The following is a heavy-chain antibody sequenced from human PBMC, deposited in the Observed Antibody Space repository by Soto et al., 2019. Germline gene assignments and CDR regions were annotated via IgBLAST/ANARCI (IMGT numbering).Heavy chain of an antibody. V-gene: IGHV3-48*03. J-gene: IGHJ5*02. CDR2: ISLSGTTI. Sequence: GGSLRLSCAASGFTFSDYEMNWVRQAPGKGLEWVSYISLSGTTIHYADSVKGRFTISRDNAKNSVYLQMNSLRVEDTAIYYCAREGGFDWFYPWGQGTLVTVSS. CDR1: GFTFSDYE. CDR3: AREGGFDWFYP.